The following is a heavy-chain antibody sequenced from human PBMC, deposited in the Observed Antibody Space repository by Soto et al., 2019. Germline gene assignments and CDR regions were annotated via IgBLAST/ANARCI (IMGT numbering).Heavy chain of an antibody. D-gene: IGHD3-22*01. CDR1: GGTFSSYA. J-gene: IGHJ4*02. CDR2: IIPIFGTA. CDR3: ARAPVEDDSSGYYYFY. Sequence: GASVKVSCKASGGTFSSYAISWVRQAPGQGLEWMGGIIPIFGTANYAQKFQGRVTITADESTSTAYMELSSLRSEDTAVYYCARAPVEDDSSGYYYFYWGQGTLVTVSS. V-gene: IGHV1-69*13.